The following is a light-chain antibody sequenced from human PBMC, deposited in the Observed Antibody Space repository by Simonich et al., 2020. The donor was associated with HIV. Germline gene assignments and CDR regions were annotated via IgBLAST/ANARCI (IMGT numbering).Light chain of an antibody. J-gene: IGKJ3*01. Sequence: DIVMTQTPLSLSVTPGQPASISCKSSQSLLHTDGKTYFYWYLQKPGQSPQLLIYDVSHRVSGGPARLRGRGSGTDFTLKRRRVEAEDVGVYYCMQGVQLPCTFGPGSKVDIK. CDR3: MQGVQLPCT. CDR1: QSLLHTDGKTY. CDR2: DVS. V-gene: IGKV2D-29*02.